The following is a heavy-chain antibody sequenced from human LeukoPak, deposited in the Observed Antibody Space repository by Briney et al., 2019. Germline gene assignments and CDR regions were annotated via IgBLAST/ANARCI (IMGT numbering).Heavy chain of an antibody. V-gene: IGHV3-7*03. CDR2: IKQDGGEK. J-gene: IGHJ3*02. CDR3: ARRIAVAVDAFDI. Sequence: GGSLRLSCAASGFTFSSYWMTWVRQAPGKGLEWVANIKQDGGEKSYVDSVKGRFTISRDNAKNTLYLQMNSLRAEDTAIYYCARRIAVAVDAFDIWGQGTMVTVSS. CDR1: GFTFSSYW. D-gene: IGHD6-19*01.